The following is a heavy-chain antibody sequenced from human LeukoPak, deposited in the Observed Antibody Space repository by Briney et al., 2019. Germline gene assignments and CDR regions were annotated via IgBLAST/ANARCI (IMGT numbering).Heavy chain of an antibody. CDR2: VYTSGST. D-gene: IGHD3-10*01. V-gene: IGHV4-61*02. CDR3: ARTLLGIDYGSGSYDFDY. J-gene: IGHJ4*02. Sequence: PSETLSLTCTVSGGSISSGSYYGTWIRQPPGKELEWIGRVYTSGSTNYNPSLKSRVTISVDTSKNQFSLKLSSVTAADTAVYYCARTLLGIDYGSGSYDFDYWGQGTLVTVSS. CDR1: GGSISSGSYY.